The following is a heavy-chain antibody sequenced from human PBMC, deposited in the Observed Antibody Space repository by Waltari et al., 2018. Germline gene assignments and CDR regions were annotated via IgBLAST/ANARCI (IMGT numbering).Heavy chain of an antibody. CDR2: IYSGGST. CDR3: ASPLLRYYYYGMDV. Sequence: EVQLVETGGGLIQPGGSLRLSCAASGFPVSSDSMSCVRQAPGKGLEGVSVIYSGGSTYYADSVKGRFTISRDNSKNTLYLQMNSLRAEDTAVYYCASPLLRYYYYGMDVWGQGTTVTVSS. V-gene: IGHV3-53*02. CDR1: GFPVSSDS. J-gene: IGHJ6*02. D-gene: IGHD2-15*01.